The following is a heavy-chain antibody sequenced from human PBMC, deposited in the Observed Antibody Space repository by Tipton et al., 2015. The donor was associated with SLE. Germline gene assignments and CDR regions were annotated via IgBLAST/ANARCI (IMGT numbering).Heavy chain of an antibody. J-gene: IGHJ4*02. CDR2: IKSKADGGTT. D-gene: IGHD5-12*01. CDR1: GFTFTNAW. V-gene: IGHV3-15*01. CDR3: IPRGYSGY. Sequence: SLRLSCTVSGFTFTNAWMSWVRQAPGKGLEWVGRIKSKADGGTTDYVAPVKGRFTMSRDDSKSTLYLQMNSLKTEDTAVYYCIPRGYSGYWGQGTLVTVSS.